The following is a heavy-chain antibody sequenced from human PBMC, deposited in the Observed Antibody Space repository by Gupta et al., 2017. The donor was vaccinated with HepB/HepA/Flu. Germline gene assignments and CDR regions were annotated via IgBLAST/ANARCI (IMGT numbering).Heavy chain of an antibody. CDR2: VKDDVGAK. V-gene: IGHV3-7*01. J-gene: IGHJ6*02. Sequence: EVLLEEYGGGLVQPGGSQIQSCEASGLIVRTDGMNWVRQAPGKGLEWVASVKDDVGAKYYVDSVKGRFTISRDHATNSLYLQMNSLRAEDTAVYYCARRVVNYFAMDVWGQGTTVTVPS. CDR3: ARRVVNYFAMDV. D-gene: IGHD2-15*01. CDR1: GLIVRTDG.